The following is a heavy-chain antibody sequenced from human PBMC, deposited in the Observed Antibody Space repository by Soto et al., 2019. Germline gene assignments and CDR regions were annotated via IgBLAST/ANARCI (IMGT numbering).Heavy chain of an antibody. CDR3: AKDRRAGGNYGFDSDF. D-gene: IGHD1-7*01. Sequence: EMQLLESGGGLVQPGGSLRLSCAASGFTFSSYGMTWVRQAPGKGLVWVSFSSATGAGTYYADSVKGRFTISRDNSKNTLYLQMTSLRADDTAVYYCAKDRRAGGNYGFDSDFWGQGALVIVSS. V-gene: IGHV3-23*01. CDR1: GFTFSSYG. CDR2: SSATGAGT. J-gene: IGHJ4*02.